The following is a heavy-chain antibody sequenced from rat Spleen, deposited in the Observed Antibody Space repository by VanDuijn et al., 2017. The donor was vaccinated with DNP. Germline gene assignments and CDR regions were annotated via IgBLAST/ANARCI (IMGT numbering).Heavy chain of an antibody. J-gene: IGHJ4*01. Sequence: EVQLQESGPGLVKPSQSLSLACSVTGFSITSSYRWNWIRKFPGNKLEWMGYINNAGSTYYTPSLKSRISITKDTSKNQFFLQVNSVTTEDTATYYCARWPGYNPPYAMDAWGQGTSVTVSS. D-gene: IGHD1-4*01. CDR1: GFSITSSYR. CDR3: ARWPGYNPPYAMDA. V-gene: IGHV3-3*01. CDR2: INNAGST.